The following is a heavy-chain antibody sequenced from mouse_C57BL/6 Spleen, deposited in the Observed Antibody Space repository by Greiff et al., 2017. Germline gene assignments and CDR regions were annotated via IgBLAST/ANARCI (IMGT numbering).Heavy chain of an antibody. V-gene: IGHV1-61*01. J-gene: IGHJ3*01. D-gene: IGHD3-2*02. CDR3: AREETAQATGFAY. Sequence: QVQLKQPGAELVRPGSSVKLSCKASGYTFTSYWMDWVKQRPGQGLEWIGNIYPSDSETHYNQKFKDKATLTVDKSSSTAYMQLSSLTSEDSAVYYCAREETAQATGFAYWGQGTLVTVSA. CDR1: GYTFTSYW. CDR2: IYPSDSET.